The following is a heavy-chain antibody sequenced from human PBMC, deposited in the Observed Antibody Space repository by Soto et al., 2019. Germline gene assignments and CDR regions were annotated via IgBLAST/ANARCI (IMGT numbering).Heavy chain of an antibody. V-gene: IGHV4-39*01. D-gene: IGHD3-9*01. J-gene: IGHJ4*02. CDR1: GGSISSSSYY. CDR3: ARGSMGAYYDILTGYYYFDY. Sequence: SETLSLTCTVSGGSISSSSYYWGLIRQPPGKGLEWIGSIYYSGSTYYNPSLKSRVTISVDTSKNQFSLKLSSVTAADTAVYYCARGSMGAYYDILTGYYYFDYWGQGTLVTVSS. CDR2: IYYSGST.